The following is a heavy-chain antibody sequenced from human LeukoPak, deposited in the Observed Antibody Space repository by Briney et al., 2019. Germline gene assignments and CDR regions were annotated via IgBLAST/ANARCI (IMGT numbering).Heavy chain of an antibody. CDR1: GFTFSSYS. J-gene: IGHJ4*02. V-gene: IGHV3-7*03. Sequence: PGGSLRLSCAASGFTFSSYSMSSVRQAPGKGPEWVANIKQDGSEKYYVDSVKGRFTISRDNAKNTLYLQMNSLRAEDMAVYYCARDPGEDYWGQGTLVTVSS. CDR2: IKQDGSEK. CDR3: ARDPGEDY. D-gene: IGHD3-16*01.